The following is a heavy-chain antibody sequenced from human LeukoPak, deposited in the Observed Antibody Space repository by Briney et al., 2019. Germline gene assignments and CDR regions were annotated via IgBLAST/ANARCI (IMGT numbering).Heavy chain of an antibody. CDR3: ARHSLAPYYYYGMDV. J-gene: IGHJ6*02. Sequence: SETLSLTCAVYGGSFSGYYWSWIRQPPGKGLEWIGEINHSGSTNYNPSLKSRVTISVDTSKNQFSLKLSSATAADTAVYYCARHSLAPYYYYGMDVWGQGTTVTVSS. CDR1: GGSFSGYY. CDR2: INHSGST. D-gene: IGHD2-15*01. V-gene: IGHV4-34*01.